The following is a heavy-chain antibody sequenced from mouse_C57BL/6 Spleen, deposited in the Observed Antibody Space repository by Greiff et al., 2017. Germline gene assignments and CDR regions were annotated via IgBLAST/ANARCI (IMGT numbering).Heavy chain of an antibody. J-gene: IGHJ1*03. V-gene: IGHV1-69*01. Sequence: QVQLQQPGAELVMPGASVKLSCKASGYTFTSYWMHWVKQRPGQGLEWIGEIDPSDSYTNYNQKFKGKTTLTVDKSSSTSYMQLSSRTSEDSAVYYCARDYHGDWYFDVWGTGTTVTVSS. CDR3: ARDYHGDWYFDV. CDR2: IDPSDSYT. D-gene: IGHD5-5*01. CDR1: GYTFTSYW.